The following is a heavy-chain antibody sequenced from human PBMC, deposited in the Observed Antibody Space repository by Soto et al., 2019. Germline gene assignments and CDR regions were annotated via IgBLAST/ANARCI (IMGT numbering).Heavy chain of an antibody. V-gene: IGHV4-59*12. Sequence: PSETLSLTCTVSGGSISSYYWSWIRQPPGKGLEWIGYIYYSGSTNYNPSLKSRVTISVDKSKKQFSLKLISVTAADTAVYYCARKDYGDGGFFDYWGQGTLVTVSS. CDR2: IYYSGST. CDR3: ARKDYGDGGFFDY. D-gene: IGHD4-17*01. CDR1: GGSISSYY. J-gene: IGHJ4*02.